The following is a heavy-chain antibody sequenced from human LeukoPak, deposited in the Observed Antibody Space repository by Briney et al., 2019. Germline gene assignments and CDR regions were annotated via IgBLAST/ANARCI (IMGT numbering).Heavy chain of an antibody. V-gene: IGHV3-30*02. D-gene: IGHD3-22*01. Sequence: GGSLRLSCTASGFTFRNYGMHWVRQAPGKGLEWVAFIRYDGKNEYYGDSVKGRFTVSRDNSKNTLYLQMNSLRAEDTAVYYCARAYYDSSGYYLNDAFDIWGQGTMVTVSS. CDR2: IRYDGKNE. CDR1: GFTFRNYG. CDR3: ARAYYDSSGYYLNDAFDI. J-gene: IGHJ3*02.